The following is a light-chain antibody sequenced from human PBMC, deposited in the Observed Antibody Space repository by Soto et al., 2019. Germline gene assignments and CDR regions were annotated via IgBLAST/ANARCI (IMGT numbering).Light chain of an antibody. CDR2: DAS. Sequence: EIVLTQSPATLSLSPGERATLSCRSSRSVSRYLAWYQQKPGQAPRLLIFDASNRATGIPARFSGSGSGTEFTLTISSLEPEDFAVYYCQQRSNWPPVTFGPGTKVDIK. J-gene: IGKJ3*01. V-gene: IGKV3-11*01. CDR1: RSVSRY. CDR3: QQRSNWPPVT.